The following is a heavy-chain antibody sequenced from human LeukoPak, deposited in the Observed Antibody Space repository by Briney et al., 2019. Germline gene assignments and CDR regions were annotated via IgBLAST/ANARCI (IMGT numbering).Heavy chain of an antibody. J-gene: IGHJ4*02. CDR3: ARDSRYYDSSGYPTPRVDY. CDR2: INHSGST. Sequence: SETLSLTCAVYGGSFSGYYWSWIRQPPGKGLEWIGEINHSGSTNYNPSLKSRVTISVDTSKNQFSLKLSSVTAADTAVYYCARDSRYYDSSGYPTPRVDYWGQGTLVTVSS. V-gene: IGHV4-34*01. D-gene: IGHD3-22*01. CDR1: GGSFSGYY.